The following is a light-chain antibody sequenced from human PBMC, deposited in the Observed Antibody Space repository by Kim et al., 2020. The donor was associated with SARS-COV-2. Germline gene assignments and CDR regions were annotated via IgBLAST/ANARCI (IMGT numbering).Light chain of an antibody. Sequence: ASAGDRVTITCRASQSISTWLAWYQQKPGKAPKLLIYKASSLESGVTSRFSGSGSGTEFTLTISSLQPDDFATYYCQQYNSYSRMFGQGTKVDIK. CDR3: QQYNSYSRM. J-gene: IGKJ1*01. V-gene: IGKV1-5*03. CDR1: QSISTW. CDR2: KAS.